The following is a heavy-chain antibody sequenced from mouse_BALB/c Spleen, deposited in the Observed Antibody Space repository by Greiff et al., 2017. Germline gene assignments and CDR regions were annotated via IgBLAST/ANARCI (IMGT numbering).Heavy chain of an antibody. CDR3: ARHYRYDGNLWFAY. J-gene: IGHJ3*01. Sequence: QVQLQQSGAELAKPGASVKMSCKASGYTFTSYWMHWVKQRPGQGLEWIGYINPCTGYTEYNQKFKDKATLTADKSSSTAYMQLSSLTSEDSAVYYCARHYRYDGNLWFAYWGQGTLVTVSA. V-gene: IGHV1-7*01. CDR1: GYTFTSYW. CDR2: INPCTGYT. D-gene: IGHD2-14*01.